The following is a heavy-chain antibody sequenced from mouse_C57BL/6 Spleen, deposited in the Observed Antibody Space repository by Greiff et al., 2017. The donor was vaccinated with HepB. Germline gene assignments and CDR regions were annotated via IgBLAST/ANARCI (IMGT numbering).Heavy chain of an antibody. CDR3: TSPSWDYFDY. Sequence: EVNVVESGGGLVQPGGSMKLSCAASGFTFSDAWMDWVRQSPEKGLEWVAEIRNKANNHATYYAESVKGRFTISRADSTSSVHLQMNSLRAEDTGIYYCTSPSWDYFDYWGQGTTLTVAS. CDR1: GFTFSDAW. D-gene: IGHD4-1*01. J-gene: IGHJ2*01. V-gene: IGHV6-6*01. CDR2: IRNKANNHAT.